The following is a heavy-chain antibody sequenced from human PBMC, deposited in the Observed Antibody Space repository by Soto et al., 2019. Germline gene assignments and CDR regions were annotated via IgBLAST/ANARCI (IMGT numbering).Heavy chain of an antibody. CDR2: INPNSGGT. J-gene: IGHJ6*02. CDR3: ARERITMVRGVPGYYYYGMDV. D-gene: IGHD3-10*01. V-gene: IGHV1-2*04. CDR1: GYTITAHL. Sequence: ASVKVSCKASGYTITAHLLHWVRQAPGQGLEWMGWINPNSGGTNYAQKFQGWVTMTRDTSISTAYMELSRLRSDDTAVYYCARERITMVRGVPGYYYYGMDVWGQGTTVTVSS.